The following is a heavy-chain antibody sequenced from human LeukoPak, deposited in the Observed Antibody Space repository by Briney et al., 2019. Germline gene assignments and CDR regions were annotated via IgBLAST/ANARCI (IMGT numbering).Heavy chain of an antibody. CDR3: AKHMGDSEYYGLDV. D-gene: IGHD3-16*01. V-gene: IGHV3-23*01. CDR1: GFTFSSYA. J-gene: IGHJ6*02. Sequence: PGGSLRLSCAASGFTFSSYAMSWVRQAPGKGLEWVSTISGSGGRTYYADSVKGRFTISRDNSKNTLYLQMNSLRAEDTAVYYCAKHMGDSEYYGLDVWGQGTTVSVSS. CDR2: ISGSGGRT.